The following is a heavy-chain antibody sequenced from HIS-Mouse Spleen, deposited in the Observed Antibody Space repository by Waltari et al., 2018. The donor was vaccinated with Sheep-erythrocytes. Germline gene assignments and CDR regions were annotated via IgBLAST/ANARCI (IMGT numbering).Heavy chain of an antibody. V-gene: IGHV5-51*03. J-gene: IGHJ3*02. Sequence: EVQLVQSGAEVKKPGESLKLPCTGSGYSFTSYWIGGVRQMPGKGLEWMGIIYPGDSDTRYSPSFQGQVTISADKSISTAYLQWSSLKASDTAMYYCARRTYYDFWSGYYTDAFDIWGQGTMVTVSS. CDR3: ARRTYYDFWSGYYTDAFDI. CDR2: IYPGDSDT. CDR1: GYSFTSYW. D-gene: IGHD3-3*01.